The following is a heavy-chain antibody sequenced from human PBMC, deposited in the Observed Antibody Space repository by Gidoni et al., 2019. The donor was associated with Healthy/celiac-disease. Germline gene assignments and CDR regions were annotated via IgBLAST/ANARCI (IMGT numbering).Heavy chain of an antibody. D-gene: IGHD3-10*01. Sequence: VQLVPSGPEVKKPGASVKFSCKASGYAFTIYGISWVRQAPGQGLEWMGWISAYKGNTNYAQKLQGRVTMTTDTSTSTAYMEVRSLRSDDTAVYYCARVGYYYGSGRGNWFDPWGQGTLVTVSS. J-gene: IGHJ5*02. CDR1: GYAFTIYG. CDR3: ARVGYYYGSGRGNWFDP. V-gene: IGHV1-18*01. CDR2: ISAYKGNT.